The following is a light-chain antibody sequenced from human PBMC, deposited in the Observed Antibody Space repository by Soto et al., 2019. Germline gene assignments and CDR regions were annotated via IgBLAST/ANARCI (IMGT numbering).Light chain of an antibody. CDR3: QQYGSSPWT. CDR2: GAA. Sequence: EIVLTQSPGILSLSPGERATLSCRASQSVSSSWFAWYQQKPGQAPRLLIYGAASRATGIPDRVSGSGSGTDFTLTISRREPEDFAVYYCQQYGSSPWTFGQGTKVEIK. CDR1: QSVSSSW. J-gene: IGKJ1*01. V-gene: IGKV3-20*01.